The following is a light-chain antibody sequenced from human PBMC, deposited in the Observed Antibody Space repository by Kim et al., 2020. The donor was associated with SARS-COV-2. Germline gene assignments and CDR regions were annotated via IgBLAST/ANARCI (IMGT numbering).Light chain of an antibody. Sequence: NFMLTLPHSVSESPGKTVTISCTRSRGSIASNYVQWFQQRPGSVPTTVIYEDDQRPSGVPDRFSGSIDSSSNSASLTISGLQTDDEADYYCQSFDTSNVVFGGGTQLTVL. CDR3: QSFDTSNVV. V-gene: IGLV6-57*04. J-gene: IGLJ2*01. CDR1: RGSIASNY. CDR2: EDD.